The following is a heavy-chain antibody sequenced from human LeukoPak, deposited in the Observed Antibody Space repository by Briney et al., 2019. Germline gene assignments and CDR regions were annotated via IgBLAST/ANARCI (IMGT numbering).Heavy chain of an antibody. D-gene: IGHD5-24*01. CDR3: ARGAMATTPFFDY. J-gene: IGHJ4*02. CDR1: GGSISNYY. Sequence: PSETLSLTCPVSGGSISNYYYWTWLRQPPGKGLEWIGYVYYTGSTNFNPSLKSRVTMSLDTSRNQFSLKLTSLTAADTAVYYCARGAMATTPFFDYWGQGTLVTVSS. V-gene: IGHV4-59*01. CDR2: VYYTGST.